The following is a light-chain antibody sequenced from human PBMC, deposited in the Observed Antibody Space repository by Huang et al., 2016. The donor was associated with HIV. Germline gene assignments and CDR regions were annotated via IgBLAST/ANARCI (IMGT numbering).Light chain of an antibody. CDR1: QSVSSSY. CDR2: DAS. CDR3: QQYGSSQLT. J-gene: IGKJ4*01. Sequence: EIVLTQSPGTLSLSPGERATLSCRASQSVSSSYLAWYQQKPGQAPRRLIYDASSRAAGSPDRFSGSGSGTDFTLTISRLEPEDFTVYYCQQYGSSQLTFGGGTKVEIK. V-gene: IGKV3-20*01.